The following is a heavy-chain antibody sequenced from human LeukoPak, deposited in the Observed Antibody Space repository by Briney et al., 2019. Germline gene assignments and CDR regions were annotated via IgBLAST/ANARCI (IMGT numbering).Heavy chain of an antibody. CDR3: VKRRYDSSGYFDY. CDR1: GFTFSSYA. J-gene: IGHJ4*02. CDR2: ISGSGGTT. Sequence: GGSLRLSCTASGFTFSSYAMTWVRQAPGKGLEWVSAISGSGGTTYYADSVKGRFTISRGNSENALYLQMNSLRAEDTAVYYCVKRRYDSSGYFDYWGQGTLVTVSS. D-gene: IGHD3-22*01. V-gene: IGHV3-23*01.